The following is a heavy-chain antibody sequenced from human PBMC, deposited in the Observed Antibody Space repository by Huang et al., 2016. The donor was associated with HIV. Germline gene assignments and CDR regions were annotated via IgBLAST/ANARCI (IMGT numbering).Heavy chain of an antibody. CDR2: IIPIFGAA. CDR1: GGTFNRYG. Sequence: QVQLVQSGAEVKTPGSSVKVSCKASGGTFNRYGISWMRQAPGQGLEWTGGIIPIFGAANYAQTFQGIVTITADESTNTAYMELSSLRIDDTAVYYCARTSNWKAEYFRFWGQGTLVTVAP. V-gene: IGHV1-69*13. CDR3: ARTSNWKAEYFRF. D-gene: IGHD1-20*01. J-gene: IGHJ1*01.